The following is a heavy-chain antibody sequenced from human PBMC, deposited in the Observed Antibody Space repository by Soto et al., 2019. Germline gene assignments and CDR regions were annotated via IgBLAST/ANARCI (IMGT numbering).Heavy chain of an antibody. V-gene: IGHV3-30-3*01. CDR1: GFTFSSYA. CDR2: ISYDGSNK. J-gene: IGHJ4*02. Sequence: QVQLVESGGGVVQPGWSLRLSCAASGFTFSSYAMHWVRQAPGKGLEWVAVISYDGSNKYYADSVKGRFTISRDNSKNTLYLQMNSLRAEDTAVYYCARDREWELLPFDYWGQGTLVTVSS. CDR3: ARDREWELLPFDY. D-gene: IGHD1-26*01.